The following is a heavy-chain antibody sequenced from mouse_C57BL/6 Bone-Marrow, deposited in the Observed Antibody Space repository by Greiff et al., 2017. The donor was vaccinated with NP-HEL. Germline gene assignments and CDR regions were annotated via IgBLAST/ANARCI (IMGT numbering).Heavy chain of an antibody. CDR2: INPYNGGT. Sequence: EVQLQESGPVLVKPGASVKMSCKASGYTFTDYCMNWVKQSHGKSLEWIGVINPYNGGTSYNQKFKGKATLTVDKSSRTAYMQLNSLTSADSAVYYGARRTGASAMEYWGQGTSGTVSS. V-gene: IGHV1-19*01. J-gene: IGHJ4*01. CDR1: GYTFTDYC. CDR3: ARRTGASAMEY. D-gene: IGHD4-1*01.